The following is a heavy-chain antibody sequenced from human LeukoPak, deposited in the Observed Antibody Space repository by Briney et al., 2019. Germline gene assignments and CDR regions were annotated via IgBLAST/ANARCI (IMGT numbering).Heavy chain of an antibody. D-gene: IGHD3-10*01. V-gene: IGHV4-59*11. CDR1: GGSINNHY. CDR3: ARGGGSPRN. CDR2: IYFTGTT. Sequence: SETLSLTCTVSGGSINNHYWSWIRQPPGMGLEWVGYIYFTGTTNYNPSLKSRVTISLDKSKNRFSLKLSSVTATDTAIYYCARGGGSPRNWGQGTLVTVSS. J-gene: IGHJ4*02.